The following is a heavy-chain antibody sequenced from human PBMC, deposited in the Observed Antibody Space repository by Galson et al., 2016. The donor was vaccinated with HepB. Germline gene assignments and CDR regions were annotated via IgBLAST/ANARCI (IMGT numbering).Heavy chain of an antibody. J-gene: IGHJ4*02. V-gene: IGHV4-31*03. CDR2: IYYSGST. CDR3: AMSGHCGGDCYYLFDY. CDR1: GGSISSGGYY. Sequence: TLSLTCTVSGGSISSGGYYWNWIRQHPGKGLEWIGYIYYSGSTYYTPSLKSRVTISVDTSTNQFSLKLSSVTAADTAVYYCAMSGHCGGDCYYLFDYWGQGTLVTVSS. D-gene: IGHD2-21*02.